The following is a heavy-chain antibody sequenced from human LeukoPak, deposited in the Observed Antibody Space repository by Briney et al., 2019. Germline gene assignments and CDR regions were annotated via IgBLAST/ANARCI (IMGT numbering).Heavy chain of an antibody. D-gene: IGHD1-1*01. V-gene: IGHV3-33*01. CDR3: ASGRGYSHY. Sequence: PGRSLRLSCAASGFTFSSYGMHWVRQAPSKGLEWVAVIWYDGSNKYYADSVKGRFTISRDNSKNTLYLQMNSLRAEDTAVYYCASGRGYSHYWGQGTLVTVSS. CDR1: GFTFSSYG. CDR2: IWYDGSNK. J-gene: IGHJ4*02.